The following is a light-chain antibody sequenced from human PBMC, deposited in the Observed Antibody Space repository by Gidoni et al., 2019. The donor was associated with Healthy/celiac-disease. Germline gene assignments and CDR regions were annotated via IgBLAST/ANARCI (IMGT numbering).Light chain of an antibody. CDR1: QGISSY. J-gene: IGKJ3*01. V-gene: IGKV1-9*01. CDR3: QQLNSYRGFT. CDR2: AAS. Sequence: IQLTQSPSSLSASVGDRVTITCRASQGISSYLAWYQQKPGKAPKLLIYAASTLQSGVPSRFSGSGSGTDFTLTISSLQPEDFATYYCQQLNSYRGFTFXPXTKVDIK.